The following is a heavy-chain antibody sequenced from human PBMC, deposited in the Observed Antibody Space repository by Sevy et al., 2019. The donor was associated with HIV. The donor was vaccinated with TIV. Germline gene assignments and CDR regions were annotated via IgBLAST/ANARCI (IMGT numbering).Heavy chain of an antibody. D-gene: IGHD1-26*01. CDR3: ARVGHSGSYDY. Sequence: GGSLRLSCAASGFTFSSYDMHWVRQATGKGLEWVSAIGTAGDTYYPGSVKGRYTNSRENAKNTWHLQMNSLRAGDTAVYYCARVGHSGSYDYWGQGTLVTVSS. CDR2: IGTAGDT. J-gene: IGHJ4*02. CDR1: GFTFSSYD. V-gene: IGHV3-13*01.